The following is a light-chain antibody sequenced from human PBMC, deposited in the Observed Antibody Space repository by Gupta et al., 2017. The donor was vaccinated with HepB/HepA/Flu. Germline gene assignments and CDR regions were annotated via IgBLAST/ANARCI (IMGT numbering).Light chain of an antibody. Sequence: VLMLSPVSLPFSPGERATLSCRASQSVSSSYLAWYQQKPGQAPRLLIYGASSRATGIPDRFSGSGSGTDFTLTISRLEPEDFAVYYCQQYGSSPRTFGPGTKVDIK. CDR1: QSVSSSY. V-gene: IGKV3-20*01. J-gene: IGKJ3*01. CDR2: GAS. CDR3: QQYGSSPRT.